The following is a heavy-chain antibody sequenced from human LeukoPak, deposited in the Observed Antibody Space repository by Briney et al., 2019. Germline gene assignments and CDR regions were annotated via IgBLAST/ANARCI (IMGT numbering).Heavy chain of an antibody. J-gene: IGHJ4*02. CDR1: GFTFSSYW. Sequence: PGGSLRLSCAASGFTFSSYWMSWVRQAPGKGLEWVANIKQDGSEKYYVDSVKGRFTISRDNAKNSLYLQMNSLRAEDTAVYYCARGLTRVDSSSWYDWGQGTLVTVSS. CDR2: IKQDGSEK. CDR3: ARGLTRVDSSSWYD. D-gene: IGHD6-13*01. V-gene: IGHV3-7*01.